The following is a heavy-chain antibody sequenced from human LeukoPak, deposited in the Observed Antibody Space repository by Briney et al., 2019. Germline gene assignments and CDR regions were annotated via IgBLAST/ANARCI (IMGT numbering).Heavy chain of an antibody. CDR2: ISGSGGST. CDR3: AKDKPTDGKGYYFDY. D-gene: IGHD6-13*01. J-gene: IGHJ4*02. Sequence: GGSLRLSCAAPGFTFSNYAMNWVGQAPGKGLEWVSVISGSGGSTYYADSVKGRFTISRDNSKNTVYLQMNSLRAEDTAVYYCAKDKPTDGKGYYFDYWGQGTLVTVSS. V-gene: IGHV3-23*01. CDR1: GFTFSNYA.